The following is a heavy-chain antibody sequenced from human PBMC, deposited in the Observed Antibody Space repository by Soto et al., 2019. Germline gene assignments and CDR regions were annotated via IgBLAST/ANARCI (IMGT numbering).Heavy chain of an antibody. V-gene: IGHV4-34*01. CDR3: ARVHIAAAGTDYYYYGMDV. J-gene: IGHJ6*02. D-gene: IGHD6-13*01. CDR2: INHSGST. Sequence: QVQLQQWGAGLLKPSETLSLTCAVYGGSFSGYYWSWIRQPPGKGLEWIGEINHSGSTNYNPSLKSRVTISVDTSKNQFSLKLSSVTAADTAVYYCARVHIAAAGTDYYYYGMDVWGQGTTVTVSS. CDR1: GGSFSGYY.